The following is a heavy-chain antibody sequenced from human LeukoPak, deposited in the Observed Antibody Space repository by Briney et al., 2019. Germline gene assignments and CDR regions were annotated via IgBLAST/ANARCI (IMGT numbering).Heavy chain of an antibody. V-gene: IGHV1-24*01. D-gene: IGHD7-27*01. CDR1: GYTLTELS. J-gene: IGHJ6*02. CDR3: ATEESGVYYYGMDL. CDR2: FDPEDGET. Sequence: VSVKVSCKVSGYTLTELSMHWVRQAPGKGLEWMGGFDPEDGETIYAQKFQGRVTMTEDTSTDTAYMELSSLRSEDTAVYYCATEESGVYYYGMDLWGQGTTVTVSS.